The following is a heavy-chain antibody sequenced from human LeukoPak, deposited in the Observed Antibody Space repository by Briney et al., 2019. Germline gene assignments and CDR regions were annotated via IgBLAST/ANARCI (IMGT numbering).Heavy chain of an antibody. Sequence: PGGSLRLSCAASGFTFSNFWMHWVRQAPGKGLVWVSRIHSDGSTTTSADSVKGRFTISRDNAKNTLFLQMNSLRAEDTAVYYCARVTPPHYVLSDSTGYYYDFWGQGTLVTVSS. V-gene: IGHV3-74*03. CDR2: IHSDGSTT. CDR3: ARVTPPHYVLSDSTGYYYDF. CDR1: GFTFSNFW. J-gene: IGHJ4*02. D-gene: IGHD3-22*01.